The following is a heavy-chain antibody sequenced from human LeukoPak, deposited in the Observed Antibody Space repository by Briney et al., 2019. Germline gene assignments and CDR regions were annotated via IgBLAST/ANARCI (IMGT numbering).Heavy chain of an antibody. Sequence: SETLSLTCTASGGSISSYYWTWIRQPAGKGLEWIGRIYTSGSTDYNPSLKSRVTMSIDTSKNQFSLKLSSVTSADTAVYYCARAGRMAEPGTFDIWGQGTMVTVSS. CDR1: GGSISSYY. CDR2: IYTSGST. CDR3: ARAGRMAEPGTFDI. D-gene: IGHD6-19*01. V-gene: IGHV4-4*07. J-gene: IGHJ3*02.